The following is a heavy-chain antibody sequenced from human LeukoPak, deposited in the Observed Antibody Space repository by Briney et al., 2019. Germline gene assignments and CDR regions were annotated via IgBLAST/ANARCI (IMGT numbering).Heavy chain of an antibody. D-gene: IGHD1-26*01. CDR3: ARHGWELRYPYYFDY. CDR1: GGSISSYY. J-gene: IGHJ4*02. Sequence: SETLSLTCTVSGGSISSYYWSWIRQPPGKGLEWIGYIYTSGSTNYNPSLKSRVTISVDTSKNQFSLKLSSVTAADTAVCYCARHGWELRYPYYFDYWGRGTLVTVSS. V-gene: IGHV4-4*09. CDR2: IYTSGST.